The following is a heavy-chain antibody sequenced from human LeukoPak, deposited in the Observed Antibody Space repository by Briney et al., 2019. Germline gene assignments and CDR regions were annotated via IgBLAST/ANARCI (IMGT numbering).Heavy chain of an antibody. D-gene: IGHD5-24*01. CDR1: GFTFSTYG. CDR3: ARLATHGDY. J-gene: IGHJ4*02. CDR2: IRYDGSNK. V-gene: IGHV3-30*02. Sequence: PGGSLRLSCAASGFTFSTYGMHWVRQAPGKGLEWVAFIRYDGSNKYYADSVKGRFTISRDNSKNTLYMQMNSLRPEDTAVYYCARLATHGDYWGQGTLVTISS.